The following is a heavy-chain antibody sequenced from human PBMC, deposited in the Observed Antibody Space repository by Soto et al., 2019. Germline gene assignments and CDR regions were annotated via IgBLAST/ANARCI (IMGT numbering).Heavy chain of an antibody. V-gene: IGHV1-69*08. J-gene: IGHJ4*02. Sequence: QVQLVQSGAEVKKPGSSVKVSCKASGGTFSSYTISWVRQAPGQGLEWMGRIIPILGIANYAQKFQGRGTITADKSTSXDDMERSSLRSEDTAVYYCARDQPRNYYGSGSYTAYWGQGTLVTVSS. CDR3: ARDQPRNYYGSGSYTAY. D-gene: IGHD3-10*01. CDR2: IIPILGIA. CDR1: GGTFSSYT.